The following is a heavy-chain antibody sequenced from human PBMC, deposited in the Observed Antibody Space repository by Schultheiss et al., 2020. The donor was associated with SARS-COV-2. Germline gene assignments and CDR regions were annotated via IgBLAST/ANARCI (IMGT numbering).Heavy chain of an antibody. Sequence: GESLKISCAASGFTFSSYGMHWVRQAPGKGLEWVAVISYDGSNKYYADSVKGRFTISRDNAKNSLYLQMNSLRAEDTALYYCAKSARSNMVRGVLLVNWFDPWGQGTLVTVSS. CDR1: GFTFSSYG. V-gene: IGHV3-30*18. CDR2: ISYDGSNK. D-gene: IGHD3-10*01. J-gene: IGHJ5*02. CDR3: AKSARSNMVRGVLLVNWFDP.